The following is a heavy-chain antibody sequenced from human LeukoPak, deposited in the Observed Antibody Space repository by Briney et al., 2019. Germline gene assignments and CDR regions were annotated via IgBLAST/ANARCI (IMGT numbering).Heavy chain of an antibody. CDR1: GGSITTSSYY. J-gene: IGHJ2*01. CDR2: IYYSGST. V-gene: IGHV4-39*01. CDR3: ARAFRARYFDL. D-gene: IGHD2/OR15-2a*01. Sequence: SETLSLTCTVSGGSITTSSYYWGWIRQPPGKGLEWIGIIYYSGSTYYNPSLKGRVTISVGTSKNQFPLKLSSVTAADTAVYCCARAFRARYFDLWGRGTLVTVSS.